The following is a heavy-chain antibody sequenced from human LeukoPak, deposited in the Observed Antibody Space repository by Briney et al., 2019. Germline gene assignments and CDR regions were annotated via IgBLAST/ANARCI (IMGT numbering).Heavy chain of an antibody. CDR2: ISGRGSTT. D-gene: IGHD4-17*01. CDR1: GFTFSSCE. Sequence: GGSLRLSCAASGFTFSSCEVNWVRQAPGKGLEWVSYISGRGSTTYYADSVKCRFTVSRANAKNTLFLQMNSPRAEDTAVYYCVKVRVTVTTLDYWGQRALVTVSS. CDR3: VKVRVTVTTLDY. V-gene: IGHV3-48*03. J-gene: IGHJ4*02.